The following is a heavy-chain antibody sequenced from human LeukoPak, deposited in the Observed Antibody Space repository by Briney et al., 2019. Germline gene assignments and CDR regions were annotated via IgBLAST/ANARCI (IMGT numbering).Heavy chain of an antibody. J-gene: IGHJ3*02. CDR3: ARGDTIFGVVIISAFDI. D-gene: IGHD3-3*01. Sequence: EASVKVSCKASGYTFTGCYMHWVRQAPGQGLEWMGWINPNSGGTNYAQKFQGRVTMTRDTSISTAYMELSRLRSDDTAVYYCARGDTIFGVVIISAFDIWGQGTMVTVSS. CDR1: GYTFTGCY. V-gene: IGHV1-2*02. CDR2: INPNSGGT.